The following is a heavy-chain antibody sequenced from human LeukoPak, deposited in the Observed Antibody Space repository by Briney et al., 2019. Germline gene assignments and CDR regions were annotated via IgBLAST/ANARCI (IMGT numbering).Heavy chain of an antibody. CDR3: AREIRDPYSRSSMDV. J-gene: IGHJ6*03. D-gene: IGHD6-6*01. CDR2: IKQDGSEK. CDR1: GFTFSSYW. V-gene: IGHV3-7*01. Sequence: PGGSLRLSCAASGFTFSSYWMSWVRQAPGKGQEWVANIKQDGSEKYYVDSVKGRFTISRDNAKNSLYLQMNSLRAEDTAVYYCAREIRDPYSRSSMDVWGKGTTVTVPS.